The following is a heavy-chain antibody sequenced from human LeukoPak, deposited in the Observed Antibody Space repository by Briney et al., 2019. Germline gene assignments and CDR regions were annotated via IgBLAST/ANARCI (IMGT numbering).Heavy chain of an antibody. CDR3: ARDGVAGFDY. CDR1: GFTFSRYE. CDR2: ISSSGITT. D-gene: IGHD6-19*01. J-gene: IGHJ4*02. V-gene: IGHV3-48*03. Sequence: PGGSLRLSCAASGFTFSRYEMNWVRQAPGKGLEWVSYISSSGITTYHADSVKGRFTTSRDNAKNSLYLQMNSLRAEDTAVYYCARDGVAGFDYWGQGTLVTVS.